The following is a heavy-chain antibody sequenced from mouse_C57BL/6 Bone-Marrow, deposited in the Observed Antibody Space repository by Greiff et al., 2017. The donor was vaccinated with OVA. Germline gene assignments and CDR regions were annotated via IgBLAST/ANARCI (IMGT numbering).Heavy chain of an antibody. J-gene: IGHJ2*01. CDR1: GYTFTSYW. V-gene: IGHV1-55*01. D-gene: IGHD2-5*01. CDR3: ARVAYYSNPDYFDY. CDR2: IYPGSGST. Sequence: VQLQQPGAELVKPGASVKMSCKASGYTFTSYWITWVKQRPGQGLEWIGDIYPGSGSTNYNEKFKSKATLTVDTSSSTAYMQLSSLTSEDSAVYYCARVAYYSNPDYFDYWGQGTTLTVSS.